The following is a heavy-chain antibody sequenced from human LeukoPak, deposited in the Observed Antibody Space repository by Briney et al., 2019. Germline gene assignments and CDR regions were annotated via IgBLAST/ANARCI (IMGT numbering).Heavy chain of an antibody. CDR1: GFTFSDYY. Sequence: GGSLRLSCAVSGFTFSDYYMNWIRQAPGKGLEWLSYVSHTGDTIYYADSVRGRFIISRDNAKNSLHLQMNSLTAEDAAIYYCARDGGSGWSPDFWGQGTLVSVSS. CDR3: ARDGGSGWSPDF. V-gene: IGHV3-11*01. CDR2: VSHTGDTI. D-gene: IGHD6-19*01. J-gene: IGHJ4*02.